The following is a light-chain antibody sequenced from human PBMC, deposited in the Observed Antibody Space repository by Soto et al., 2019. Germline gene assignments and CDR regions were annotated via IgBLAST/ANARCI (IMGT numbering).Light chain of an antibody. Sequence: VLTQSPATLSLSPWEGASLSCRASQSVSKYLAWYQQKPGQAPRLLIYDATNRATGIPARFSGSGYGTDFTLTISSLEPEDFAVYFCQERSHWPSLTFGGGTKVEI. J-gene: IGKJ4*01. CDR1: QSVSKY. CDR3: QERSHWPSLT. V-gene: IGKV3-11*01. CDR2: DAT.